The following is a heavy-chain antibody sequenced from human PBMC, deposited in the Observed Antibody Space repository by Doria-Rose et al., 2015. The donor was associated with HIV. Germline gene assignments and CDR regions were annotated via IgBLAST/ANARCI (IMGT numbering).Heavy chain of an antibody. J-gene: IGHJ2*01. CDR3: ARDSSLGSQLLSGNWYFGL. D-gene: IGHD3-10*01. V-gene: IGHV3-30*01. CDR2: MSYDGSKK. Sequence: AAMSYDGSKKYSEDSVKGRFNISRDNSKNTLYLQMNSLRADDTAMYYCARDSSLGSQLLSGNWYFGLWFRDTPITVSS.